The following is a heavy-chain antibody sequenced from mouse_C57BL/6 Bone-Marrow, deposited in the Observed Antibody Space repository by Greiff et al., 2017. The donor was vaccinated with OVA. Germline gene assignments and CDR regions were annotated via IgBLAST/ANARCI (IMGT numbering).Heavy chain of an antibody. CDR1: GYSITSGYY. Sequence: VQLKESGPGLVKPSQSLSLTCSVTGYSITSGYYCNWIRPLPGNKLEWMGYISYDGSNTYKPSLKNRISIPRDTSKNQFFLKLNSVTTEDTATYYCARGPAYYGFAYWGQGTLVTVSA. CDR2: ISYDGSN. J-gene: IGHJ3*01. CDR3: ARGPAYYGFAY. D-gene: IGHD2-10*01. V-gene: IGHV3-6*01.